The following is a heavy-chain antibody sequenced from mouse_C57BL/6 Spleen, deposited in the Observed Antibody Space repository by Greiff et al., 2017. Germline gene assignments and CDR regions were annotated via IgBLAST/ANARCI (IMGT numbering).Heavy chain of an antibody. Sequence: EVKLVESGGGLVKPGGSLKLSCAASGFTFSDYGMHWVRQAPEKGLEWVAYISSGSSTIYYADTVKGRFTISRDNAKNTLFLQMTSLRSEDTAMYYCARSQSLATAQATIYYYAMDYWGQGTSVTVSS. CDR1: GFTFSDYG. D-gene: IGHD3-2*02. CDR2: ISSGSSTI. J-gene: IGHJ4*01. V-gene: IGHV5-17*01. CDR3: ARSQSLATAQATIYYYAMDY.